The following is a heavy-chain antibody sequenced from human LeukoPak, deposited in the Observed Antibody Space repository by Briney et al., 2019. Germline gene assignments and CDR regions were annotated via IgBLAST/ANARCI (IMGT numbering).Heavy chain of an antibody. Sequence: AAVTVSFTASGYTFTSYGISWVRQAPGQGLEWMGWISAYNGNTNYSQKLQGRGPITIDTSTTTAYMELRSLRSDATAVYSCAVWTYRKQWAFDIWGQGTMVTVSS. CDR1: GYTFTSYG. V-gene: IGHV1-18*01. CDR3: AVWTYRKQWAFDI. J-gene: IGHJ3*02. D-gene: IGHD6-19*01. CDR2: ISAYNGNT.